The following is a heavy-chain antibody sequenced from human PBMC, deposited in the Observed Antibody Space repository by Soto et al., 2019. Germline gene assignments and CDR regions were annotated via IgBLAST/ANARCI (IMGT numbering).Heavy chain of an antibody. CDR1: GFTFSIYA. CDR3: AKGGKYCSGGSCYSVRYYGMDV. Sequence: PGGSLRLSCAASGFTFSIYAMSWVRHAPGKGLEWVSAISGSGGSTYYADSVKGRFTISRDNSKNTLYLQMNSLRAEDTAVYYCAKGGKYCSGGSCYSVRYYGMDVWGQGTTVTVSS. J-gene: IGHJ6*02. D-gene: IGHD2-15*01. V-gene: IGHV3-23*01. CDR2: ISGSGGST.